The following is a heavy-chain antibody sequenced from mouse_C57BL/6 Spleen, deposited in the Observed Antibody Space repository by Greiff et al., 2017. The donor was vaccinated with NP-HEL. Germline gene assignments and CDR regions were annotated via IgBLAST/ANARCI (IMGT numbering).Heavy chain of an antibody. D-gene: IGHD3-2*02. J-gene: IGHJ3*01. CDR2: IDPSDSYT. CDR1: GYTFTSYW. Sequence: QVQLQQPGAELVRPGSSVKLSCKASGYTFTSYWMHWVKQRPGQGLEWIGEIDPSDSYTNYNQKFKGKSTLTVDKSSSTAYMQLSSLTSEDSAVYYCARSGDSSGYLWFAYWGQGTLVTVSA. V-gene: IGHV1-69*01. CDR3: ARSGDSSGYLWFAY.